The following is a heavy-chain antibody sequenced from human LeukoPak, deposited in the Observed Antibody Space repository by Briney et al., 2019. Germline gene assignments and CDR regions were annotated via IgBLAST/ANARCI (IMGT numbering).Heavy chain of an antibody. CDR3: ARGSTPPRYSSSPTGFDYWAKRSASRYSGSPTVFDY. J-gene: IGHJ4*02. CDR2: INPNGST. CDR1: GGSFSGYY. D-gene: IGHD6-13*01. V-gene: IGHV4-34*01. Sequence: SETLSLTCAVYGGSFSGYYWSWIRQPPGMGLEWIGEINPNGSTNYNPSLKSRVTISVDTSKNQFSMKLSSVTAADTAVYYCARGSTPPRYSSSPTGFDYWAKRSASRYSGSPTVFDYWGQGTLVTVSS.